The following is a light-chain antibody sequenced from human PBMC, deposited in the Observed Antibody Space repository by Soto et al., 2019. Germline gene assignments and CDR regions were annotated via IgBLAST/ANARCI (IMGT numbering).Light chain of an antibody. Sequence: QSVPTQPASVSGSPGQSITISCTGTSSDVGSYNLVSWYQQHPGKAPKLMIYEGSKRPSGVSNRFSGSMSGNTASLTISGLQAEDEADYYCCSYAGSSTYVFGTGTKVTVL. CDR2: EGS. CDR1: SSDVGSYNL. CDR3: CSYAGSSTYV. V-gene: IGLV2-23*01. J-gene: IGLJ1*01.